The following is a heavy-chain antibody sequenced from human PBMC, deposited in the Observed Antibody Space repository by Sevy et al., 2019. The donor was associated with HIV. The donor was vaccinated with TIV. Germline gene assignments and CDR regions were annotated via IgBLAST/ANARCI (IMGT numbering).Heavy chain of an antibody. Sequence: GVSLRLSCAASGFTFDDYAMHWVRQAPGKGLEWVSGISWNSGSIGYADSVKGRFTISRDNAKNSLYLQMNSLRAEDTALYYCAKDIGANWGLLGAFDIWGQGTMVTVSS. J-gene: IGHJ3*02. V-gene: IGHV3-9*01. CDR2: ISWNSGSI. CDR3: AKDIGANWGLLGAFDI. CDR1: GFTFDDYA. D-gene: IGHD7-27*01.